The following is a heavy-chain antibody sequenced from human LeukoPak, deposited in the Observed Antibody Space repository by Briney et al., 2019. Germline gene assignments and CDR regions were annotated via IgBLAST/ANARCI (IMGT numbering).Heavy chain of an antibody. CDR3: ARKTDSSGSGDY. Sequence: GGSLRLSCAASGFAVSSNYMTWVRQAPGKGLECVSIIYSGGSTYYADSVKGRFTISRDNSKNTLYLQMNSLRAEDTAVYYCARKTDSSGSGDYWGQGTLVTVSS. CDR1: GFAVSSNY. V-gene: IGHV3-53*01. D-gene: IGHD3-22*01. CDR2: IYSGGST. J-gene: IGHJ4*02.